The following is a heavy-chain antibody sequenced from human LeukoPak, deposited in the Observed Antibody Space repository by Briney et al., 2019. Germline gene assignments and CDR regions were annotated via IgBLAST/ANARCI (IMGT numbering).Heavy chain of an antibody. CDR3: ARVRYYCGGDCSFDY. J-gene: IGHJ4*02. D-gene: IGHD2-21*02. Sequence: PGGSLRLSCAASGFTFDDYGMSWVRQAPGKGLEWVSGINWNGGSTGYADSVKGRFTISRDNAKNSLYLQMNSLRAEDTAVYYCARVRYYCGGDCSFDYWGQGTLVTVSS. V-gene: IGHV3-20*04. CDR1: GFTFDDYG. CDR2: INWNGGST.